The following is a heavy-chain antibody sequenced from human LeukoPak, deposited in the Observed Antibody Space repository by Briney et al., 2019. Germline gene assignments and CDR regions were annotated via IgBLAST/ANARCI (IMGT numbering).Heavy chain of an antibody. CDR3: AKRGPAGAGKSPDYFDY. Sequence: GGSLRLSCAASGFTFSSYAMSWVRQGPGKGLEWVSAISMSVGSTYYADPVKGRFTISRDNSKNTLYLQMNSLRAEATAVYYCAKRGPAGAGKSPDYFDYWGQGTLVTVSS. D-gene: IGHD6-19*01. CDR1: GFTFSSYA. CDR2: ISMSVGST. J-gene: IGHJ4*02. V-gene: IGHV3-23*01.